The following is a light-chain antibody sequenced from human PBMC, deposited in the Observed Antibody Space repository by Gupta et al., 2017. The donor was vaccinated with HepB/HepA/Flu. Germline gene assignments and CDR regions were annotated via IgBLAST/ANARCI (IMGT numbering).Light chain of an antibody. CDR2: GAS. Sequence: ELVMTQSPATLSVSPGERATLSCRARQSVSSNLAWYQQKPGQAPRRLIYGASTRATGIPAMCSGSGDGTEFNLTITSRQSEDFEVYYCQQENNGHPSITFGRGTKVDIK. CDR1: QSVSSN. V-gene: IGKV3-15*01. CDR3: QQENNGHPSIT. J-gene: IGKJ4*01.